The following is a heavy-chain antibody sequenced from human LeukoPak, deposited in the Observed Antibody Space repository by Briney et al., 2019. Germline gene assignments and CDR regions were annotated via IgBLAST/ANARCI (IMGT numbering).Heavy chain of an antibody. J-gene: IGHJ4*02. D-gene: IGHD6-19*01. CDR3: VEGEQWLAFDR. CDR2: FYHSGST. Sequence: PSETLSLTCTVSGGFISSYYWSWIRQPPGKGLEWIGNFYHSGSTNYNPSLKSRVTISVDMSKNQFSLKLTSMTAADTAVYYCVEGEQWLAFDRWGQGTLVTVSS. V-gene: IGHV4-59*01. CDR1: GGFISSYY.